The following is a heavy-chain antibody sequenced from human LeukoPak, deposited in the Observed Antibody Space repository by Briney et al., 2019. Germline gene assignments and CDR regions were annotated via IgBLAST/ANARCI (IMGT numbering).Heavy chain of an antibody. CDR1: GDSITYYY. CDR2: IYSSGST. CDR3: ARDFGIAKNNAFDI. D-gene: IGHD2/OR15-2a*01. V-gene: IGHV4-59*01. Sequence: SETLSLTCTVSGDSITYYYWTWIRQPPGKGLEWIGYIYSSGSTNYNPSLKSRVTISVDTSKNQFPLKLSSVTAADTAVYYCARDFGIAKNNAFDIWGQGTMVTVSS. J-gene: IGHJ3*02.